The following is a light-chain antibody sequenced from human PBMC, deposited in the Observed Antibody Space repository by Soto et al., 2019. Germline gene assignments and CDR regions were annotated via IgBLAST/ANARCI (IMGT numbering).Light chain of an antibody. CDR3: QQYKSWPPIT. J-gene: IGKJ5*01. CDR2: GAS. V-gene: IGKV3-15*01. Sequence: EIVLTQSPGTLSLSPGERATLSCRASQTVPSRIAWYQQKPGQAPRLLIYGASTRATGVPDRFSGTGSGTEFTLTISSLKSEDYGVYYCQQYKSWPPITFGQGTRLEIK. CDR1: QTVPSR.